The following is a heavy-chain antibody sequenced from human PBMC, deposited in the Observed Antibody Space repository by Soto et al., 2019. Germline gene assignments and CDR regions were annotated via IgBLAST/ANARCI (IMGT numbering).Heavy chain of an antibody. D-gene: IGHD3-22*01. J-gene: IGHJ4*02. CDR1: GYRFAGKR. V-gene: IGHV5-10-1*01. CDR3: ARQIYDSDTGPNFQYYFDS. CDR2: IDPSDSQT. Sequence: LKNECKSPGYRFAGKRITWVRQKPGKGLEWMGRIDPSDSQTYYSPSFRGHVTISVTKSITTVFLQWSSLRASDTAMYYCARQIYDSDTGPNFQYYFDSWGQGTPVTVSS.